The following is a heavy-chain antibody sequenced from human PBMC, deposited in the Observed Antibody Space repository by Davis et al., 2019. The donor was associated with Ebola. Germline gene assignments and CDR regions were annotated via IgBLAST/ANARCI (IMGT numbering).Heavy chain of an antibody. V-gene: IGHV3-11*04. Sequence: GESLKISCAASGFTFSDYYMSWIRQAPGKGLEWVSYISSSGSTIYYADSVKGRFTISRDNAKNSLYLQMNSLRAEDTAVYYCARAGGDFWSGYYFFDYWGQGTLVTVSS. J-gene: IGHJ4*02. CDR2: ISSSGSTI. CDR3: ARAGGDFWSGYYFFDY. D-gene: IGHD3-3*01. CDR1: GFTFSDYY.